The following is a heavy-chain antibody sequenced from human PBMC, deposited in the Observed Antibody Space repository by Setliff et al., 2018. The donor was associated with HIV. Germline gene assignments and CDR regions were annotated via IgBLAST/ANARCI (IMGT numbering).Heavy chain of an antibody. V-gene: IGHV4-39*07. D-gene: IGHD1-26*01. J-gene: IGHJ4*02. CDR3: AKDRSGSYRTFDY. Sequence: SETLSLTCTVPGASSIYFWGWIRQPPGKGLEWIGRVYYSGSTCYNPSLKSRVTISMDTSKNQFSLKLNSVTAADTAVYYCAKDRSGSYRTFDYWGPGILVTVS. CDR2: VYYSGST. CDR1: GASSIYF.